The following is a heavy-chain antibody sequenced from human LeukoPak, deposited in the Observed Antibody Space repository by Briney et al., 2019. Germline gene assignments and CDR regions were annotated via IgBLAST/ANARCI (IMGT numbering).Heavy chain of an antibody. V-gene: IGHV3-21*01. J-gene: IGHJ4*02. CDR2: ISSSSSYI. D-gene: IGHD3-10*01. Sequence: ETLSLTCTVSGGSISSSSYYWGWIRQPPGKGLEWVSSISSSSSYIYYADSVKGRFTISRDNAKNSLYLQMNSLRAEDTAVYYCARDKKTMAQAFDYWGQGTLVTVSS. CDR1: GGSISSSS. CDR3: ARDKKTMAQAFDY.